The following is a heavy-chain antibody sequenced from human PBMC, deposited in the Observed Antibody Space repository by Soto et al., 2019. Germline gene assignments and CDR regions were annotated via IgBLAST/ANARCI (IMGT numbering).Heavy chain of an antibody. CDR2: INHSGST. CDR3: ARGRVEYSSSSSVVVTARNKPRRFDP. J-gene: IGHJ5*02. D-gene: IGHD6-6*01. CDR1: GGSFSGYY. V-gene: IGHV4-34*01. Sequence: NPSETLSLTCAVYGGSFSGYYWSWIRQPPGKGLEWIGEINHSGSTNYNPSLKSRVTISVDTSKNQFSLKLSSVTAADTAVYYCARGRVEYSSSSSVVVTARNKPRRFDPSGQGTLVTVSS.